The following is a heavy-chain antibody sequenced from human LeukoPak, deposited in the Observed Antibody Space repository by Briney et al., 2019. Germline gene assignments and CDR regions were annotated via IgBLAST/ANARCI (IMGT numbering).Heavy chain of an antibody. CDR3: IRDLFDDYSLDY. CDR1: GFTFSSYS. J-gene: IGHJ4*02. D-gene: IGHD3-16*01. CDR2: ISNSSSYI. V-gene: IGHV3-21*01. Sequence: PGGSLRLSCAASGFTFSSYSMNWVRQAPGKGLEWVSSISNSSSYIYYADSVKGRFTISRDNAKNSLYLQMNSLRAEDTAVYYCIRDLFDDYSLDYWGQGALVTVSS.